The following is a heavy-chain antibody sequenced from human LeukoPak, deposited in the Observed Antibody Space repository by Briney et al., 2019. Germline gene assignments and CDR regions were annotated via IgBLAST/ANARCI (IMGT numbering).Heavy chain of an antibody. V-gene: IGHV3-64*04. J-gene: IGHJ6*02. CDR1: GFTFSRYA. CDR3: ARAAVPAAPAYYYGMDV. CDR2: ISSNGGST. Sequence: GGSLRLSCSASGFTFSRYAMHWVRQAPGKGLEYVSAISSNGGSTYYADSVKGRFTISRDNAKNSLYLQMNSLRAEDTAVYYCARAAVPAAPAYYYGMDVWGQGTTVTVSS. D-gene: IGHD2-2*01.